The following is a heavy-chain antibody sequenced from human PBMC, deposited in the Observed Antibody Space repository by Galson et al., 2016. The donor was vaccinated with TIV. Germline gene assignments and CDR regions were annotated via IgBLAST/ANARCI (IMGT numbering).Heavy chain of an antibody. CDR2: INWNGAST. CDR1: GFTFDDHD. V-gene: IGHV3-20*01. Sequence: SLRLSCAASGFTFDDHDFSWVRQAPGKGLEWVSSINWNGASTGHADSVKGRFTISRDNAKNSLYLQMNDLRVEDTAFYHCAREVTCGGACYYFDFWGQGTLVTVSS. CDR3: AREVTCGGACYYFDF. J-gene: IGHJ4*02. D-gene: IGHD2-21*02.